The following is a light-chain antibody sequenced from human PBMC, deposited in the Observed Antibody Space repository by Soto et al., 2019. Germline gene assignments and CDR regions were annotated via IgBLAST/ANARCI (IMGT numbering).Light chain of an antibody. J-gene: IGLJ3*02. CDR2: TNS. V-gene: IGLV1-40*01. CDR3: QYYDSSLSALV. Sequence: QSVLTQPPSVSGAPGQGVTISCAGTSSNIGAGYDVHWYQQVPGTAPKLLIYTNSNRPSGVPDRFSGSKSGTSASLAITGRQDADEAYYYCQYYDSSLSALVFGGGTKLTVL. CDR1: SSNIGAGYD.